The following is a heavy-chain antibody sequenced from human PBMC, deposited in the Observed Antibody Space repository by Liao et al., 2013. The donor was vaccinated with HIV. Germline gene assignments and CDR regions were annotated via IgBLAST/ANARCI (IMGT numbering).Heavy chain of an antibody. CDR3: ARVSREGYYYYMDV. D-gene: IGHD1-26*01. CDR2: IYYSGST. J-gene: IGHJ6*03. V-gene: IGHV4-30-4*08. Sequence: QLQLQESGPGLVKPSQTLSLTCAVSGGSISSGVYSWSWIRQPPGKGLEWIGYIYYSGSTYYNPSLKSRITISVDTSKNQFSLKLSSVTAADTAVYYCARVSREGYYYYMDVWGKGTTVTVSS. CDR1: GGSISSGVYS.